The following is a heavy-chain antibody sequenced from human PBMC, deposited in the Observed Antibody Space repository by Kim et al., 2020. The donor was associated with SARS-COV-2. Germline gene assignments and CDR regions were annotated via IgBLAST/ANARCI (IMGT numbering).Heavy chain of an antibody. Sequence: GGSLRLSCAASGFTFSSYWMTWVRQAPGKGLEWVANIKQDGNQKYYVDSVKGRFTISRDNAKNSLYLQMNSLRAEDTAVYYWARDGDLYSSGKDAFHIWGQGTMVTVSS. D-gene: IGHD6-19*01. V-gene: IGHV3-7*01. CDR3: ARDGDLYSSGKDAFHI. J-gene: IGHJ3*02. CDR1: GFTFSSYW. CDR2: IKQDGNQK.